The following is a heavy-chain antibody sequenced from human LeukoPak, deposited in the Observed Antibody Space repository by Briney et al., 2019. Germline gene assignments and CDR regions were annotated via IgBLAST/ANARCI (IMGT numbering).Heavy chain of an antibody. CDR1: GFTFSSYW. CDR2: IKQDGSEK. Sequence: GGSLRLSCAASGFTFSSYWMSWVRQAPGKGLEWVANIKQDGSEKYYVDSVKGRFTISRDNAKNSLYLQMNSRRAEDTAVYYCARDIGVVPAAKRDAEYFQHWGQGTLVTVSS. D-gene: IGHD2-2*01. J-gene: IGHJ1*01. CDR3: ARDIGVVPAAKRDAEYFQH. V-gene: IGHV3-7*01.